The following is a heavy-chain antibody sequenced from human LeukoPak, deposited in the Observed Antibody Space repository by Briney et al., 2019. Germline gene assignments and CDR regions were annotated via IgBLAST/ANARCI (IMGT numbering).Heavy chain of an antibody. Sequence: PGGSLRLSCAASGFTVSSNYMSWVRQAPGKGLEWVSVISGSGGSTYYADPVKGRFTISRDNSKNTLYLQMNSLRAEDTAVYYCAKDPGGSGWYLYFDYWGQGTLVTVSS. CDR1: GFTVSSNY. CDR2: ISGSGGST. CDR3: AKDPGGSGWYLYFDY. J-gene: IGHJ4*02. D-gene: IGHD6-19*01. V-gene: IGHV3-23*01.